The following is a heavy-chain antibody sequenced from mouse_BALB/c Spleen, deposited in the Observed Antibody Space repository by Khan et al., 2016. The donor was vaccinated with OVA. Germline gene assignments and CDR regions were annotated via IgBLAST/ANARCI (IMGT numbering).Heavy chain of an antibody. D-gene: IGHD1-1*01. V-gene: IGHV3-2*02. CDR1: GYSITSDYA. CDR2: ISYSGST. CDR3: ARQNYNGYAMDY. Sequence: EVQLVESGPGLVKPSQSLSLTCTVTGYSITSDYAWNWIRQFPGNKLEWMGYISYSGSTSYNPSLRSRISITRDTSKNQFFLQLNSVTTEDTATFYGARQNYNGYAMDYWGQGTSVTVSS. J-gene: IGHJ4*01.